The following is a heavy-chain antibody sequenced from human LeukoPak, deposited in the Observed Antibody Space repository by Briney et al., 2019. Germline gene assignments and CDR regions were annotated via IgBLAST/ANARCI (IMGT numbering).Heavy chain of an antibody. CDR3: ARDLGSGFEGEYFQH. CDR1: GGTFSSYA. CDR2: IVPIFGTA. Sequence: SVKVSCKASGGTFSSYAISWVRQAPGQGLEWMGGIVPIFGTANYAQKFQGRVTITTDESTSTAYMELSSLRSEDTAVYYCARDLGSGFEGEYFQHWGQGTLVTVSS. D-gene: IGHD6-19*01. V-gene: IGHV1-69*05. J-gene: IGHJ1*01.